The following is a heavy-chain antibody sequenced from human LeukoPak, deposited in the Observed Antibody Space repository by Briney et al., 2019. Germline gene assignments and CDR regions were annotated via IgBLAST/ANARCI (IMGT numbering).Heavy chain of an antibody. Sequence: GGSLRLSCEASGFIFSSYAMTWVRRAPGKGLEWVAAISGRGGSIFYSDSVKGRFTISRDNSKNTLYLQINSLRAEDTAVYYCAKDHLPGIVVADRDYWGQGTLVTVSS. D-gene: IGHD6-19*01. V-gene: IGHV3-23*01. J-gene: IGHJ4*02. CDR1: GFIFSSYA. CDR3: AKDHLPGIVVADRDY. CDR2: ISGRGGSI.